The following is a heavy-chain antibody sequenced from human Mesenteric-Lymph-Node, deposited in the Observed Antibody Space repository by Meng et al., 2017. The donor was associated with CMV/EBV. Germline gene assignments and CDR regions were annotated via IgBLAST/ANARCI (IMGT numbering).Heavy chain of an antibody. J-gene: IGHJ5*02. Sequence: QLKLQEWSPGLVKPSETRSHTCTVSCGPTSSSSYYWGWIRQPPGKGLEGVRSIYYSGSTSSYPSLKSRVTISVDTSNNQFSLKLISLTAADTAVYYCARPHYYGSGSSPWFDPWGQGTLVTVSS. CDR1: CGPTSSSSYY. V-gene: IGHV4-39*01. CDR3: ARPHYYGSGSSPWFDP. CDR2: IYYSGST. D-gene: IGHD3-10*01.